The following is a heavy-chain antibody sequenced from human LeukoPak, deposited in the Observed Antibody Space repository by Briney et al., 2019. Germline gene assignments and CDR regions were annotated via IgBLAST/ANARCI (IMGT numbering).Heavy chain of an antibody. Sequence: GASVKVSCKASGGIFSSYAISWVRQAPGQGLEWMGGIIPIFGTANYAQKFQGRVTITTDESTSTAYMELSSLRSEDTAVYYCARSARPTGTWYYYYYYMDVWGKGTTVTVSS. D-gene: IGHD4-17*01. CDR2: IIPIFGTA. CDR1: GGIFSSYA. CDR3: ARSARPTGTWYYYYYYMDV. V-gene: IGHV1-69*05. J-gene: IGHJ6*03.